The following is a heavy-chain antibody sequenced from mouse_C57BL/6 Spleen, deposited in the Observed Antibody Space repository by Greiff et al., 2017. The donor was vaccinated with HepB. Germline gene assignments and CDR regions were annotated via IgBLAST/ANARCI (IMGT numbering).Heavy chain of an antibody. CDR3: ARSHYGNYYFDY. CDR1: GYTFTSYW. V-gene: IGHV1-53*01. J-gene: IGHJ2*01. CDR2: INPSNGGT. D-gene: IGHD2-1*01. Sequence: QVQLQQPGTELVKPGASVKLSCKASGYTFTSYWMHWVKQRPGQGLEWIGNINPSNGGTNYNEKFKSKATLNVDKSSSTAYMKLSSLTSEDSAVYYCARSHYGNYYFDYWGQGTTLTVSS.